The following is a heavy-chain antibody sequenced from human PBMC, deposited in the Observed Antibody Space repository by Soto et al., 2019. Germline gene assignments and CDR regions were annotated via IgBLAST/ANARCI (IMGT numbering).Heavy chain of an antibody. D-gene: IGHD2-2*01. CDR1: GGSISSYY. Sequence: SETLSLTCTVSGGSISSYYWSWIRQPPGKGLEWIGYIYYSGSTNYNPSLKSRVTISVDTSKNQFSLKLSSVTAADTAVYYCARSVCSSTSCYPLDYWGQGTLVTVSS. CDR2: IYYSGST. J-gene: IGHJ4*02. V-gene: IGHV4-59*01. CDR3: ARSVCSSTSCYPLDY.